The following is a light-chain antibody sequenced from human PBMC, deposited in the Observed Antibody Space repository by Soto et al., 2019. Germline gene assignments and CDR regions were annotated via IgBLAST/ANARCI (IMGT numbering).Light chain of an antibody. CDR2: EVS. V-gene: IGLV2-14*01. Sequence: QSALTQPASVSGSPGQSITISCTGTGSDVGNYVFVSWYQQYPGKAPKLIIFEVSNRPSGVSDRFSGSKSGSTASLSISGLQSEDEADYYCVSYTSSNTPVVFGGGTKVTVL. CDR1: GSDVGNYVF. CDR3: VSYTSSNTPVV. J-gene: IGLJ2*01.